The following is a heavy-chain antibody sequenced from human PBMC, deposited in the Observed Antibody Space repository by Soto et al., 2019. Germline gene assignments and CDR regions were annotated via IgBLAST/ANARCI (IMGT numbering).Heavy chain of an antibody. Sequence: SVKVSCKASGGTFSRYAINWVRQAPGQGLEWMGGITPMFGKPNYAQKFQGRVTITADEFTSTGYMELRSLRSDDTAVYYCARGGALYDSSGYYFLYWGQGTLVTVSS. CDR2: ITPMFGKP. J-gene: IGHJ4*02. CDR1: GGTFSRYA. CDR3: ARGGALYDSSGYYFLY. D-gene: IGHD3-22*01. V-gene: IGHV1-69*13.